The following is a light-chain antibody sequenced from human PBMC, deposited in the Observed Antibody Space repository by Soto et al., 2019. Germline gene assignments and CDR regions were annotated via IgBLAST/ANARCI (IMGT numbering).Light chain of an antibody. CDR1: QSVSSSY. Sequence: EIVLTQSPGTLSLSPGERATLSCRASQSVSSSYLAWYQQKPGQAPRLLIYGASSRATGIPDRFSGSGSGTDFTLTISRLEPEDFAVYYCSKGLTFGGGTKVEIK. V-gene: IGKV3-20*01. CDR2: GAS. J-gene: IGKJ4*01. CDR3: SKGLT.